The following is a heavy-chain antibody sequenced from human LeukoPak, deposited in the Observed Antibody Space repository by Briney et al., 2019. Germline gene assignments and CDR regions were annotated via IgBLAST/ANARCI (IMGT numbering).Heavy chain of an antibody. CDR1: GLTVSSNY. J-gene: IGHJ6*03. Sequence: GGSLSLSCAPYGLTVSSNYISSVRQPPGKRLEWVSVIYSGGSTYYADSVKGRFTISRDNSKNTLYLQMNSVRAEDTAVYYCARVKVAGTYYYYYYMDVWGKGTTVTVSS. D-gene: IGHD6-19*01. V-gene: IGHV3-53*01. CDR3: ARVKVAGTYYYYYYMDV. CDR2: IYSGGST.